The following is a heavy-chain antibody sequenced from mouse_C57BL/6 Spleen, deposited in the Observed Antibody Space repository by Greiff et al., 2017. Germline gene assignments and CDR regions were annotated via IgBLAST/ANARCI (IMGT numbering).Heavy chain of an antibody. D-gene: IGHD2-4*01. CDR3: ARPDYDGGAWFAY. V-gene: IGHV5-6*01. Sequence: EVKVVESGGDLVKPGGSLKLFCAASGFTFSSYGMSWVRQTPDKRLEWVATISSGGSYTYYPDSVKGRFTISRDNAKNTLYLQMSSLKSEDTAMYYCARPDYDGGAWFAYWGQGTLVTVSA. CDR2: ISSGGSYT. J-gene: IGHJ3*01. CDR1: GFTFSSYG.